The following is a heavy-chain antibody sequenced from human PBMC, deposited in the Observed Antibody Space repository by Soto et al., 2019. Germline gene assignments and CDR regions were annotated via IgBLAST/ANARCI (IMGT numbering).Heavy chain of an antibody. Sequence: PGGYLRISCAASGFTFSDYDMSWIRQSPGQGLEWVSFVSSSGTTMYFADSVKGQFTISRDNAKNSLYLQMNSLRAEDTAVYYCARMGPRAARPSYWGQGTLVTVSS. V-gene: IGHV3-11*01. CDR1: GFTFSDYD. CDR2: VSSSGTTM. D-gene: IGHD6-6*01. CDR3: ARMGPRAARPSY. J-gene: IGHJ4*02.